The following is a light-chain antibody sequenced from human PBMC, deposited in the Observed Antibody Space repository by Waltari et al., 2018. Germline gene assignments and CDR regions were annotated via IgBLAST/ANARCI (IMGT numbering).Light chain of an antibody. CDR1: STDVGGYNS. V-gene: IGLV2-11*01. J-gene: IGLJ2*01. CDR2: DVN. Sequence: QSALTQPRSVSGSPGQSVTISCTGSSTDVGGYNSVSWYQQDPGRAPKLLIYDVNKPPSGVPTRFSGSQSGNTASLTISGLQDEDEADYYCCSYATNFIIFGGGTKVTVL. CDR3: CSYATNFII.